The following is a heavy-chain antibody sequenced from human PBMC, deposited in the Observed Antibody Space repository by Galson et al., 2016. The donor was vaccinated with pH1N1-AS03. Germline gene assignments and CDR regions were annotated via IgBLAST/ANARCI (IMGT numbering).Heavy chain of an antibody. D-gene: IGHD3-10*01. CDR2: IDPSDSYT. J-gene: IGHJ3*01. V-gene: IGHV5-10-1*01. CDR1: GYNFTNYW. Sequence: QSGAEVKKPGDSLRISCKGSGYNFTNYWINWARQMPGKGLEWMGRIDPSDSYTNYSPSFQGHVTISADKSISTPYLQWSSLKASDTAMYYCVRPYFGPGADLWGQGTMFTDSS. CDR3: VRPYFGPGADL.